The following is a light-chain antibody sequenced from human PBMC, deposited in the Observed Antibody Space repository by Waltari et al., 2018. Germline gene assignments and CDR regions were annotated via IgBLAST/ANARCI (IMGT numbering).Light chain of an antibody. J-gene: IGKJ4*01. Sequence: IQMTQSPSSLSASIGDTVTITCRASRDIANNLNWYQQQSGKAPKLLIYRASSLQSGVPSRFSGSGSGTDFSLTISSLQPEDFATYYFQQGYDFPCTFGRGTKVEIK. CDR2: RAS. V-gene: IGKV1-6*02. CDR1: RDIANN. CDR3: QQGYDFPCT.